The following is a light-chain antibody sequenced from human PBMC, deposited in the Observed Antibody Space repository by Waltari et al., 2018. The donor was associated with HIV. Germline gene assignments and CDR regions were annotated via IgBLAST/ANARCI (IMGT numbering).Light chain of an antibody. V-gene: IGKV1-9*01. J-gene: IGKJ5*01. CDR2: SIY. CDR3: QQLFSYPIT. Sequence: DIQLTQSPSFLSASVGDRVTITCRAGQVISNYLAWYQQKPGKAPKLLIHSIYALQSGVPSRFSGSGSGKEVTLTISSLQPEDFATYYCQQLFSYPITFGQGTRLEI. CDR1: QVISNY.